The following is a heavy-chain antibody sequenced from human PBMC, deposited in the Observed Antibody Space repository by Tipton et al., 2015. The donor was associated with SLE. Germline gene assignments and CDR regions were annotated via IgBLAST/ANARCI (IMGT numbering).Heavy chain of an antibody. D-gene: IGHD3-10*01. Sequence: TLSLTCSVSGGSISRGSYYWSWIRQPAGKGLEWIGRIYTSGSTNYNPSLKSRVTISVDTSKNQFSLKLSSVTAADTAVYYCARDGGGFDYWGQGTLVTVSS. CDR3: ARDGGGFDY. CDR2: IYTSGST. CDR1: GGSISRGSYY. V-gene: IGHV4-61*02. J-gene: IGHJ4*02.